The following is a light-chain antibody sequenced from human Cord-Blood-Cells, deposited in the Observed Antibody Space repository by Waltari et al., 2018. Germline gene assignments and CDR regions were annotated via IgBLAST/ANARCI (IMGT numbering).Light chain of an antibody. CDR2: AAS. CDR3: QQSYSTPWT. CDR1: QSISSY. J-gene: IGKJ2*01. Sequence: DIQMTQSPSSLSASEGDRVTITCRASQSISSYLNWYQQKPGKAPKLLIYAASSLQSGVPSRFSGSGSGTDFTLTISSLQPEDFATYYCQQSYSTPWTFGQGTKLEIK. V-gene: IGKV1-39*01.